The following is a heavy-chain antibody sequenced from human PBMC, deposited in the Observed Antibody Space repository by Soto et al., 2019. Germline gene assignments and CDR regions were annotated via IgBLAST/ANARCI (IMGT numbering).Heavy chain of an antibody. CDR3: AQGIAAAGTPYNWFDP. D-gene: IGHD6-13*01. V-gene: IGHV2-5*02. Sequence: QITLKESGPTLVKPTQTLTLTCTFSGFSLSTSGVGVGWIRQPPGKALEWLALIYWDDDKRYSPSLKSRLTITKDPSKNQVGLTMTNMDPVDTATYYCAQGIAAAGTPYNWFDPWGQGTLVTVSS. CDR2: IYWDDDK. J-gene: IGHJ5*02. CDR1: GFSLSTSGVG.